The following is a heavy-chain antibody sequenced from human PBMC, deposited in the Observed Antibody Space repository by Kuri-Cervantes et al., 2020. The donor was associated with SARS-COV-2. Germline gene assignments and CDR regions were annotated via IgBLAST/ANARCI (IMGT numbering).Heavy chain of an antibody. CDR1: GFTFSSYA. CDR3: ASNWSPPHISSDSSAYDF. D-gene: IGHD3-22*01. V-gene: IGHV4-38-2*01. Sequence: SQTLSLTCAASGFTFSSYAMSWVRQPPGKGLEWIGGIYHSGTTYYKPSLKSRVTISVDTSKNQFSLKLNLVTAADTAVYYCASNWSPPHISSDSSAYDFWGQGTLVTVSS. CDR2: IYHSGTT. J-gene: IGHJ4*02.